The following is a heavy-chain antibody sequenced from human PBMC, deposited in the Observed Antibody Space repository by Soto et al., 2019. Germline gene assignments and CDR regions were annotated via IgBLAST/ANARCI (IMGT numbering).Heavy chain of an antibody. Sequence: SGPGALPGGLSGDSISSGYYWAWIRQPPGKGLEWVGSIYHRGTTYNNPPLKSGVTISEETSKNQFTLRRRTGSATDSAVYYSARTDNVGYYHYFGQGNLVTVSS. CDR3: ARTDNVGYYHY. CDR2: IYHRGTT. V-gene: IGHV4-38-2*01. J-gene: IGHJ4*02. D-gene: IGHD3-3*01. CDR1: GDSISSGYY.